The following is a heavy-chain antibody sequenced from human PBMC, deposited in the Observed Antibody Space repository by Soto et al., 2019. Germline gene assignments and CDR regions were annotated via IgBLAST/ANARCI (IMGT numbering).Heavy chain of an antibody. Sequence: QVQLQESGPGLVKPSQTLSLTCTVSGGPISSGGYYWSWIRQHPGKGLEWIGYFYYSGSTYYNPSLKSRVTISVDTSKSQFSLKLSSVTAEDTAVYYCAGVTYYYDSSGYSLPDWFDPWGQGTLVTVSS. D-gene: IGHD3-22*01. V-gene: IGHV4-31*03. CDR3: AGVTYYYDSSGYSLPDWFDP. CDR1: GGPISSGGYY. J-gene: IGHJ5*02. CDR2: FYYSGST.